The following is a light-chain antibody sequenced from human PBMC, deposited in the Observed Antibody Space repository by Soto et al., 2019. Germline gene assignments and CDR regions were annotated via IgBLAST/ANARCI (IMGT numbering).Light chain of an antibody. Sequence: EIVLTQSPATLSLSPLEIATLSFMASQSVSSNYLAWYQQKPGQAPRLLIYGASTRATGIPARFSGSGSGTEFTLTISSLQSQDFAVYYCQQYNNWPRTFGQGTKVDIK. CDR1: QSVSSN. CDR3: QQYNNWPRT. CDR2: GAS. J-gene: IGKJ1*01. V-gene: IGKV3-15*01.